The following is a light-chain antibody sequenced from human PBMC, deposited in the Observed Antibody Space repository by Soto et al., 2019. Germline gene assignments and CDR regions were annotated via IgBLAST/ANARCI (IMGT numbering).Light chain of an antibody. Sequence: EIVMTQSPATLSVSPGERATLSCRASQNINSNLAWYQQKPGQGPRLLIYDAFSRATGVPDRFTGSGSGTDFTLTINSLQSEDFAVYYCQQYKKWLTCTFGKGTKVEIK. CDR2: DAF. J-gene: IGKJ1*01. CDR3: QQYKKWLTCT. CDR1: QNINSN. V-gene: IGKV3-15*01.